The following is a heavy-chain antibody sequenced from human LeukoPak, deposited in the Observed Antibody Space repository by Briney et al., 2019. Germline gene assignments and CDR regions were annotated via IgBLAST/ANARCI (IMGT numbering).Heavy chain of an antibody. CDR2: IYSAGTT. J-gene: IGHJ4*02. CDR3: ARDSTYYYFDY. D-gene: IGHD1-26*01. Sequence: GGSLRLSCAASGFAVSSNHMNWVRQAPGKGLEWVSIIYSAGTTYHYADSVKGRFTISRDTSKNTVYLQMSSLRDEDTTIYYCARDSTYYYFDYWGQGTLVTVSS. CDR1: GFAVSSNH. V-gene: IGHV3-53*01.